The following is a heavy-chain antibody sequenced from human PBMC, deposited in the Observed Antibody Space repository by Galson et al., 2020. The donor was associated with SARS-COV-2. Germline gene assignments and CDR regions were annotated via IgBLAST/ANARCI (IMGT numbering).Heavy chain of an antibody. J-gene: IGHJ4*02. Sequence: NSGGSLRLSCAASGFSFRSYTMNWVRQAPGRGLEWVSSISGSGSYIHNADSVKGRFTISRDNAKNSLYLQMNSLRGEDTAVYYCVKVEDYSSYGALDYWGQGTLVTVSS. CDR2: ISGSGSYI. V-gene: IGHV3-21*01. CDR3: VKVEDYSSYGALDY. D-gene: IGHD6-19*01. CDR1: GFSFRSYT.